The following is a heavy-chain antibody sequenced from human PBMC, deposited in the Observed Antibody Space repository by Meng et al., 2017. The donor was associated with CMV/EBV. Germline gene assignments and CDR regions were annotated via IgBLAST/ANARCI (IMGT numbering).Heavy chain of an antibody. CDR2: ISSSSSYI. CDR3: AREGGENFGVVITYYYYGMDV. CDR1: GFTFSSYS. D-gene: IGHD3-3*01. V-gene: IGHV3-21*01. J-gene: IGHJ6*02. Sequence: GESLKISCAASGFTFSSYSMNWVRQAPGKGLEWVSSISSSSSYIYYADSVKGRFTISRDNAKNSLYLQMNSLRAEDTAVYYCAREGGENFGVVITYYYYGMDVWGQGTTVTVSS.